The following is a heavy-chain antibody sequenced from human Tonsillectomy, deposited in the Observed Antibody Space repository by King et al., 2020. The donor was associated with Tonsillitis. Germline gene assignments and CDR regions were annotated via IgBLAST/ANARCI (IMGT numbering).Heavy chain of an antibody. CDR2: ISGSGGST. CDR3: TTGGMYGSGSPYDAFDI. Sequence: VQLVESGGGLVQPGGSLSLSCAASGLTFSSYAMSWVRQAPGKGLEWVSVISGSGGSTYYADSVTGRFPISRDNSKNTLYLQMNSLRAEDTAIYYCTTGGMYGSGSPYDAFDIWGQGTMVTVSS. D-gene: IGHD3-10*01. CDR1: GLTFSSYA. V-gene: IGHV3-23*04. J-gene: IGHJ3*02.